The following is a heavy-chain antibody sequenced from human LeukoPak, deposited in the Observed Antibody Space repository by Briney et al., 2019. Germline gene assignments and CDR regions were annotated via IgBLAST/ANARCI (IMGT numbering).Heavy chain of an antibody. CDR2: INPNSGGT. V-gene: IGHV1-2*02. CDR3: AREFPPPGYYYYGMDV. Sequence: ASVKVSCKASGYTFTGYYMHWVRQAPGQGLEWMGWINPNSGGTNYAQKFQGRVTMTRDTSISTAYMELSRLRSDDTAVYYCAREFPPPGYYYYGMDVWGQGTTVTVSS. CDR1: GYTFTGYY. J-gene: IGHJ6*02. D-gene: IGHD3-10*01.